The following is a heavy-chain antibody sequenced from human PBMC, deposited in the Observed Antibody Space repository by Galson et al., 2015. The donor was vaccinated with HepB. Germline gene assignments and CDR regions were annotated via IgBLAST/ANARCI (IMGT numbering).Heavy chain of an antibody. Sequence: ETLSLTCTVSGGSISSYYWSWIRQPPGKGLEWIGYIYYSGSTNYNPSLKSRVTISVDTSKNQFSLKLSSVTAADTAVYYCARHDEGGHSGSYRHWGQGTLVTVSS. V-gene: IGHV4-59*08. J-gene: IGHJ4*02. CDR1: GGSISSYY. CDR2: IYYSGST. CDR3: ARHDEGGHSGSYRH. D-gene: IGHD1-26*01.